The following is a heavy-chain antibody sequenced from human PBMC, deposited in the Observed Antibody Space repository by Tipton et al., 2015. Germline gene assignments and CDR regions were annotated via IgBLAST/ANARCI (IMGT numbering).Heavy chain of an antibody. CDR2: IYYSGNT. J-gene: IGHJ5*02. V-gene: IGHV4-28*01. Sequence: WVRQAPGKGLEWLGHIYYSGNTNYNPSLKSRVTMSVDTSKNQFSLKLTSVNAADTAVYYCARGGNNWFDPWGQGTLVTVSS. D-gene: IGHD2-15*01. CDR3: ARGGNNWFDP.